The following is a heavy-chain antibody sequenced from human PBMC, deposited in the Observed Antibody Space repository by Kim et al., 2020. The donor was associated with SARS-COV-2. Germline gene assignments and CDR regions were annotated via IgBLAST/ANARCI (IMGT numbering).Heavy chain of an antibody. D-gene: IGHD4-4*01. J-gene: IGHJ3*02. V-gene: IGHV3-74*01. CDR2: IKSDGSSK. CDR3: ARELKIDPSSPRQYDALVM. CDR1: EFTFSNYW. Sequence: GGSLRLSCAASEFTFSNYWMHWVRQMPGQGLEWVSRIKSDGSSKDYADSVKGRFRITRDNAWNKMYLEMNGLRVEDTAVYYCARELKIDPSSPRQYDALVMCGRGTVVAVSS.